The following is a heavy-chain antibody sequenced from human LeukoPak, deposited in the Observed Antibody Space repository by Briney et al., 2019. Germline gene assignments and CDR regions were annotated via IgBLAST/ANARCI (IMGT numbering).Heavy chain of an antibody. J-gene: IGHJ4*02. CDR3: ARHSLRRGYFDY. D-gene: IGHD3-10*01. CDR2: IYYSGST. CDR1: GGSISSYY. Sequence: SETLSLTYTVSGGSISSYYWSWIRQPPGKGLEWIGYIYYSGSTNYNPSLKSRVTISVDTSKNQFSLKLSSVTAADTAVYYCARHSLRRGYFDYWGQGTLVTVSS. V-gene: IGHV4-59*08.